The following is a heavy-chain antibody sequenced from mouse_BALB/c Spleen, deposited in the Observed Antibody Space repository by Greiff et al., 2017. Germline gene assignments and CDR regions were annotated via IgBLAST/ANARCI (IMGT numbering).Heavy chain of an antibody. V-gene: IGHV5-6-5*01. J-gene: IGHJ4*01. Sequence: EVQVVESGGGLVKPGGSLKLSCAASGFTFSSYAMSWVRQTPEKRLEWVASISSGGSTYYPDSVKGRFTISRDNARNILYLQMSSLRSEDTAMYYCARGQDYGGLAMDYWGQGTSVTVSS. CDR2: ISSGGST. CDR1: GFTFSSYA. CDR3: ARGQDYGGLAMDY. D-gene: IGHD1-1*01.